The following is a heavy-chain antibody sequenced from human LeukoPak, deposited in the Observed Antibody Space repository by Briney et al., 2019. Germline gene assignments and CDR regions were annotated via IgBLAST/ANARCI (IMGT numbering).Heavy chain of an antibody. J-gene: IGHJ4*02. CDR3: ARGRVGFGELSRGYYFDY. V-gene: IGHV4-31*03. D-gene: IGHD3-10*01. Sequence: PSETLSLTCTVSGGSISSGGYYWSWIRQHPGKGLERIGYIYYSGSTYYNPSLKSRVTISVDTSKNQFSLKLSSVTAADTAVYYCARGRVGFGELSRGYYFDYWGQGTLVTVSS. CDR2: IYYSGST. CDR1: GGSISSGGYY.